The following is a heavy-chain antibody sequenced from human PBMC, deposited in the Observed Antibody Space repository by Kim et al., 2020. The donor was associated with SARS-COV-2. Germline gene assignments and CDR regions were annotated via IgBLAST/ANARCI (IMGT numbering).Heavy chain of an antibody. V-gene: IGHV1-18*01. CDR1: GYTFTSYG. J-gene: IGHJ4*02. CDR3: ARGADPSRGYCSSTSCSWGLDY. D-gene: IGHD2-2*01. Sequence: ASVKVSCKASGYTFTSYGISWVRQAPGQGLEWMGWIIAYYGTANYAQKLQGRVTMTTDTSTSTAYMELRSLRSDDTAVYYCARGADPSRGYCSSTSCSWGLDYWGQGTLVTVSS. CDR2: IIAYYGTA.